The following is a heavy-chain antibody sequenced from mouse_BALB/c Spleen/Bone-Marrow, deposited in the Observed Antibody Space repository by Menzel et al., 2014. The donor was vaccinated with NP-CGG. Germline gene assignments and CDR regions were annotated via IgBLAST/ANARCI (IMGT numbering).Heavy chain of an antibody. D-gene: IGHD2-4*01. CDR1: GFNIKDTY. J-gene: IGHJ3*01. V-gene: IGHV14-3*02. CDR2: IDPANGNT. Sequence: EVQLVESGAELVKPGASVKLSCTASGFNIKDTYMHWVKQRPEQGLEWIGRIDPANGNTKYDPKFQGEATITADTSSNTAYLQPSSLTSEDTAVYYCARWGITTGFAYWGQGTLVTVSA. CDR3: ARWGITTGFAY.